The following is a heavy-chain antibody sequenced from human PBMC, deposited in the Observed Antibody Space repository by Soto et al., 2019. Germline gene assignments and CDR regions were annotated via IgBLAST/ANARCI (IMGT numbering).Heavy chain of an antibody. Sequence: QVQLQESGPGLVKPSQTLSLTCTVSGGSISSGGYYWSWIRQHPGKGLEWIGYIYYSGSTYYNPSLKGRVTISVATSKNQFSLKLSSVTAADTAVYYCARVCGGDCHYGMDVWGQGTTVTVSS. J-gene: IGHJ6*02. CDR3: ARVCGGDCHYGMDV. CDR1: GGSISSGGYY. D-gene: IGHD2-21*02. V-gene: IGHV4-31*03. CDR2: IYYSGST.